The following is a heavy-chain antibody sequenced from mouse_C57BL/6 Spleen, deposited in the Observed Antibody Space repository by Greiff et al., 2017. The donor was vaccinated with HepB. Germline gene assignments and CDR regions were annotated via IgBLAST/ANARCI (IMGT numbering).Heavy chain of an antibody. CDR3: ARSYYGSFDY. D-gene: IGHD1-1*01. J-gene: IGHJ2*01. CDR1: GYTFTNYW. CDR2: IYPGGGYT. Sequence: VQRVESGAELVRPGTSVKMSCKASGYTFTNYWIGWAKQRPGHGLEWIGDIYPGGGYTNYNEKFKGKATLTADKSSSTAYMQCSSLTSEDSAIYYCARSYYGSFDYWGQGTTLTVSS. V-gene: IGHV1-63*01.